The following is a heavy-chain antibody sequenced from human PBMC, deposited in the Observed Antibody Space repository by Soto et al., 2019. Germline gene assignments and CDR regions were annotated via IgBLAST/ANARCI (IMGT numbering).Heavy chain of an antibody. J-gene: IGHJ6*02. CDR2: NIPFFGTS. D-gene: IGHD1-26*01. Sequence: QVQLVQSGAEVKKPGSSVKVSCEASGGTFSSYPINWVRQAPGQGLEWMGGNIPFFGTSNYAQKFQGRVTITADDSTSTAYMELRSLRSEDTAVYYCARVGHITNYGMAVWGQGTTVTVSS. V-gene: IGHV1-69*01. CDR3: ARVGHITNYGMAV. CDR1: GGTFSSYP.